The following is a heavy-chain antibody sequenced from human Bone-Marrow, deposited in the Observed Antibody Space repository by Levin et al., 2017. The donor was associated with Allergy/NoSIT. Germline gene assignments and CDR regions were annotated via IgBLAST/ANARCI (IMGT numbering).Heavy chain of an antibody. CDR2: IWYDGSNK. Sequence: GGSLRLSCAASGFTFSSYGMHWVRQAPGKGLEWVAVIWYDGSNKYYADSVKGRFTISRDNSKNTLYLQMNSLRAEDTAVYYCARDRLPYQLLLYDYYGMDVWGQGTTVTVSS. CDR3: ARDRLPYQLLLYDYYGMDV. CDR1: GFTFSSYG. V-gene: IGHV3-33*01. J-gene: IGHJ6*02. D-gene: IGHD2-2*01.